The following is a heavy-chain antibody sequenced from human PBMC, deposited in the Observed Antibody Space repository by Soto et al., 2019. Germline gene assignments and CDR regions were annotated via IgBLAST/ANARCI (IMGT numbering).Heavy chain of an antibody. CDR3: VRGGGGGLFDP. CDR1: GFTFGDSY. V-gene: IGHV3-11*06. CDR2: ISPGSRYP. D-gene: IGHD2-15*01. J-gene: IGHJ5*02. Sequence: QVQLVESGGGLVPPGGSLRLSCAGSGFTFGDSYMSWIRQAPGKGLEWLSYISPGSRYPAYADSVKGRFTISRDNATRSLYLQMMSLTAEDTAISYCVRGGGGGLFDPWGQGIMVTVSS.